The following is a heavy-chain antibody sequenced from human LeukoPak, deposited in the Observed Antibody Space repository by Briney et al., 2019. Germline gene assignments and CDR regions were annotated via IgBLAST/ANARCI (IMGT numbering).Heavy chain of an antibody. V-gene: IGHV1-2*02. Sequence: ASVKVSCKASGYTFTGYYMHWVRQAPGQGLEWMGWINPNSGGTNYAQKFQGRVTVTRDTSISTAYMELSRLRSDDTAVYYCARVPRLSTGTTWFDPWGQGTLVTVSS. CDR3: ARVPRLSTGTTWFDP. J-gene: IGHJ5*02. CDR1: GYTFTGYY. D-gene: IGHD1-7*01. CDR2: INPNSGGT.